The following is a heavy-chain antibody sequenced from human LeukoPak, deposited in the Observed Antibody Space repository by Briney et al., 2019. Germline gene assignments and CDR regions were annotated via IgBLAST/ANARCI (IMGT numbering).Heavy chain of an antibody. J-gene: IGHJ4*02. CDR1: GGSISSYY. D-gene: IGHD3-10*01. CDR2: IFYSGRT. CDR3: ARTRYYYNSRSYGAPYYFDY. V-gene: IGHV4-59*08. Sequence: SETLSLTCTVSGGSISSYYWSWIRQPPGKGLEWIGNIFYSGRTNYNPSLKSRVTISVDTSKNQFSLKLSSVTAADTAVYHCARTRYYYNSRSYGAPYYFDYWGQGTLVTVSS.